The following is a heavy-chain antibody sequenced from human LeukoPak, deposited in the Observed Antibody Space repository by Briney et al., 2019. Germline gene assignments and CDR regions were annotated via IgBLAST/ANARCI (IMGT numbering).Heavy chain of an antibody. D-gene: IGHD2-15*01. CDR3: TRVGILGYCSGGSSYDY. V-gene: IGHV3-49*03. CDR2: IRSKAYGGTT. J-gene: IGHJ4*02. CDR1: GFTFGDYA. Sequence: PGGSLRLSCTASGFTFGDYAMSWFRQAPGKGLEGVGFIRSKAYGGTTEYAASVKGRFTISRDDSKSIAYLQMNSLKTEDTAVYYCTRVGILGYCSGGSSYDYWGQGTLVTVSS.